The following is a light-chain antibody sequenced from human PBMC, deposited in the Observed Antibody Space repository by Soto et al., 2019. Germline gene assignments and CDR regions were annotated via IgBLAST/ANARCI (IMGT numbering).Light chain of an antibody. J-gene: IGKJ4*01. CDR1: QSLLHSNGYNY. CDR3: MQALQTPIT. CDR2: LGS. V-gene: IGKV2-28*01. Sequence: DIVRTQSPLSLPVTPGEPASISCRSSQSLLHSNGYNYLDWYLQKPGQSPQLLIYLGSNRSSGVPDRFSGSGSGTDFTLKISRVEAEDVGVYYCMQALQTPITFGGGTKVDIK.